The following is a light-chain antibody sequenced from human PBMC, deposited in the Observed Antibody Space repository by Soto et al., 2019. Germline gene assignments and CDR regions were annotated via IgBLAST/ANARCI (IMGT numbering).Light chain of an antibody. V-gene: IGKV1-39*01. J-gene: IGKJ4*01. Sequence: DIQMTQSPSSLSASVGDRVTITCRASQRISDYLNWYQQKPGKAPKLLIYGASNLQSGVPSKFSGSASGTDFTLTISSLQPEDFATYYCQQSYSTPLTFGGGTKVEIK. CDR2: GAS. CDR3: QQSYSTPLT. CDR1: QRISDY.